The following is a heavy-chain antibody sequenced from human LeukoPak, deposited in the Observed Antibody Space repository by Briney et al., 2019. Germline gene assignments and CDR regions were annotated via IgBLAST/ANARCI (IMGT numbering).Heavy chain of an antibody. CDR1: GFTFSSYS. Sequence: PGGSLRLSCAASGFTFSSYSMNWVRQAPGKGLEWVSSISSSSSYIYYADSVKGRLTISRDNAKNSLYLQMNSLRAEDTAVYYCARGIAAAGDDYWGQGTLVTVSS. V-gene: IGHV3-21*01. J-gene: IGHJ4*02. CDR2: ISSSSSYI. D-gene: IGHD6-13*01. CDR3: ARGIAAAGDDY.